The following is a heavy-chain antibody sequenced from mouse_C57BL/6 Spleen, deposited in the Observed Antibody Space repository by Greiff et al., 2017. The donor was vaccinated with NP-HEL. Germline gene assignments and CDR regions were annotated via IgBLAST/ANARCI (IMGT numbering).Heavy chain of an antibody. CDR2: IRNKANGYTT. V-gene: IGHV7-3*01. CDR1: GFTFTDYY. D-gene: IGHD1-1*01. Sequence: EVHLVESGGGLVQPGGSLSLSCAASGFTFTDYYMSWVRQPPGKALEWLGFIRNKANGYTTEYSASVKGRFTISRDNSQSFLYLQMNALRAEDSATYYCARYYYGSPYWYFDVWGTGTTVTVSS. CDR3: ARYYYGSPYWYFDV. J-gene: IGHJ1*03.